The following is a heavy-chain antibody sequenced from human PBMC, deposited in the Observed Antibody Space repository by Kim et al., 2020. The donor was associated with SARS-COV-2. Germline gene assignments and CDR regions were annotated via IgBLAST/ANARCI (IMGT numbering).Heavy chain of an antibody. CDR3: AIERAMVTDY. V-gene: IGHV4-59*01. J-gene: IGHJ4*02. D-gene: IGHD5-18*01. CDR2: ISYIGST. CDR1: GGSMNNYF. Sequence: SETLSLTCTVSGGSMNNYFWNWIRQPPGKGLEWIGYISYIGSTDYNPSLKSRVTISVDTSKNQFSLKLSAVTAADTAVYYCAIERAMVTDYWGQGTLVAVSS.